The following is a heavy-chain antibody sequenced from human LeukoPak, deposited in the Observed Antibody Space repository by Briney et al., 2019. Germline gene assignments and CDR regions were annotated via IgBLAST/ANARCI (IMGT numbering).Heavy chain of an antibody. CDR3: ARGRFDNDFWSVDYFDY. CDR2: ISSTSRSSYI. D-gene: IGHD3-3*01. V-gene: IGHV3-21*01. Sequence: GGSLRLSCAASGFSFSSYSMNWVRQAPGKGLEWVSSISSTSRSSYIFYAESVKGRFTISRDNTKNSLFLQMNSLVAEDTAVYYCARGRFDNDFWSVDYFDYWGQGTLVTVSS. CDR1: GFSFSSYS. J-gene: IGHJ4*02.